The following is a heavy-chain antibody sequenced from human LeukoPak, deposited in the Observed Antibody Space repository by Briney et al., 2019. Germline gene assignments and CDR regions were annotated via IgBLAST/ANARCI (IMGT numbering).Heavy chain of an antibody. CDR2: IYSGGST. V-gene: IGHV3-66*01. J-gene: IGHJ3*02. Sequence: GGSLTLTCTVSGFTVSRNYMSWVRQAPGKGLEWVSVIYSGGSTNYAASLKGRFTISRDNSKNTLYFQMNSLRAADTAVYYCARELGPAFDIWGQGTMVTVSS. CDR1: GFTVSRNY. D-gene: IGHD3-3*02. CDR3: ARELGPAFDI.